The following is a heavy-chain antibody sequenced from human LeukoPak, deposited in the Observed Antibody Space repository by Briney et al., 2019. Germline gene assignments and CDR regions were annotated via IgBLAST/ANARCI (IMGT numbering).Heavy chain of an antibody. Sequence: SETLSLTCTVSAGSISSTYWSWIRQPAGKGLKWIGRIYTSGSTNYNPSLKSRVTMSVDTSKNQFSLKLSSVTAADTAVYYCASLRAAGTIDYWGQGTLVTVSS. CDR3: ASLRAAGTIDY. V-gene: IGHV4-4*07. CDR2: IYTSGST. D-gene: IGHD6-13*01. CDR1: AGSISSTY. J-gene: IGHJ4*02.